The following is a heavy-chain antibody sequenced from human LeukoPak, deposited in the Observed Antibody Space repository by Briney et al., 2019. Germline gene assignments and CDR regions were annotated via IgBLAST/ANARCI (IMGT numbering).Heavy chain of an antibody. V-gene: IGHV4-59*01. CDR2: IYYSGST. CDR1: GGSINNYY. D-gene: IGHD1-14*01. CDR3: ARGGRLAWFDP. Sequence: SETLSLTCTVSGGSINNYYWGWIRQPPGKGLEWIGYIYYSGSTNYNPSLKSRVTISVDTSKNQFSLKLSSVTAADTAVYYCARGGRLAWFDPWGQGTLVTVSS. J-gene: IGHJ5*02.